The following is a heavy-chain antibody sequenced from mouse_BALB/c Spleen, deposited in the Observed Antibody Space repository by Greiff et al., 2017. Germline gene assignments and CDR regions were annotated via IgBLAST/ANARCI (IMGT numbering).Heavy chain of an antibody. CDR2: IRNKANGYTT. J-gene: IGHJ2*01. Sequence: DVMLVESGGGLVQPGGSLRLSCATSGFTFTDYYMSWVRQPPGKALEWLGFIRNKANGYTTEYSASVKGRFTISRDNSQSILYLQMNTLRAEDSATYYCARDMRNGSYYFDYWGQGTTLTVSS. CDR1: GFTFTDYY. D-gene: IGHD2-2*01. CDR3: ARDMRNGSYYFDY. V-gene: IGHV7-3*02.